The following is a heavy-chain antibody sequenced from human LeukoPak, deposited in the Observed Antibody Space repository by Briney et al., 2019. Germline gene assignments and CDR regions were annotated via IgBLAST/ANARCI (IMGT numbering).Heavy chain of an antibody. D-gene: IGHD3-3*01. V-gene: IGHV1-2*02. CDR1: GYTFTGYY. J-gene: IGHJ6*02. CDR2: INPNSGGT. Sequence: APVKVSCKASGYTFTGYYMHWVRQAPGQGLEWMGWINPNSGGTNYAQKFQGRVTMTRDTSISTAYMELSRLRSDDTAVYYCARGRRGTTIFGVVTPYYYYGMDVWGQGTTVTVSS. CDR3: ARGRRGTTIFGVVTPYYYYGMDV.